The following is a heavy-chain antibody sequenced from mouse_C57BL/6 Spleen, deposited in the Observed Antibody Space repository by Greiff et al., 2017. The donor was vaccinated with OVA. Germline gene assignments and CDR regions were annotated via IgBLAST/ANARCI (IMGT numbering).Heavy chain of an antibody. J-gene: IGHJ1*03. V-gene: IGHV1-81*01. D-gene: IGHD3-2*02. Sequence: VQLQQSGAELARPGASVKLSCKASGYTFTSYGISWVKQRTGQGLEWIGEIYPRSGNPYYNEKFKGKATLTADKSSSTAYMELRSLTSEDSAVYFCAREEAEPPKNYIDVWGTGTTVTVSS. CDR2: IYPRSGNP. CDR1: GYTFTSYG. CDR3: AREEAEPPKNYIDV.